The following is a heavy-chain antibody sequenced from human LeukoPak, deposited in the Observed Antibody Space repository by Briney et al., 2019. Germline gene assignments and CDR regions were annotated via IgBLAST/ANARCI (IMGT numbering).Heavy chain of an antibody. D-gene: IGHD3-10*02. V-gene: IGHV3-48*03. CDR2: ISASGTIT. J-gene: IGHJ6*04. CDR3: AELGITMIGGV. Sequence: GGSLRLSCAASGFTFSSYEMNWVRQAPGKGLEWISYISASGTITHYADSVKGRFTISRDNAKNSLYLQMNSLRAEDTAVYYCAELGITMIGGVWGKGTTVTISS. CDR1: GFTFSSYE.